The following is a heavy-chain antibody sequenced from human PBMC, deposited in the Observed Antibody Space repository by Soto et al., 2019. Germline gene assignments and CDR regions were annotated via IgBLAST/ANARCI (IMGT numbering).Heavy chain of an antibody. V-gene: IGHV4-59*01. D-gene: IGHD6-13*01. CDR2: IYYSGST. Sequence: SETLSLTCTVSGGSISSYYWSWIRQPPGKGLEWIGYIYYSGSTNYNPSLKSRVTISVDTSKNQFSLKLSSVTAADTAVYYCARGRGRSSSWGGYYYYGMDVWGQGTTVTVSS. J-gene: IGHJ6*02. CDR1: GGSISSYY. CDR3: ARGRGRSSSWGGYYYYGMDV.